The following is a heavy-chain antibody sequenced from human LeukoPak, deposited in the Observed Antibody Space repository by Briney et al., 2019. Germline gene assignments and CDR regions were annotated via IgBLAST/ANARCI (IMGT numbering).Heavy chain of an antibody. V-gene: IGHV1-18*01. J-gene: IGHJ3*02. CDR1: GYTFSYYG. Sequence: GSVKVSCKASGYTFSYYGMTWVRQAPGHGLEWMGWINAKNGNTNYAEKLQGRVTMTTDTSTNTAYMELRSLRSDDTAVYYCARMGWNGPVLRAFDIWGQGTVVTVSS. CDR2: INAKNGNT. D-gene: IGHD1-1*01. CDR3: ARMGWNGPVLRAFDI.